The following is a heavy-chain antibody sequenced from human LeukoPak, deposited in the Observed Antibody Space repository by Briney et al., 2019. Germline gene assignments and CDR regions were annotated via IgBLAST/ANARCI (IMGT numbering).Heavy chain of an antibody. J-gene: IGHJ5*02. CDR1: GVSISSSSYY. V-gene: IGHV4-39*07. CDR2: IYYSGST. CDR3: ARNNWTYEPWFDP. Sequence: PSETLSLTCTGSGVSISSSSYYWGGIRHPPGKVLEWIGSIYYSGSTYYNPSLKSLVTISVDTSKNQFSLKLSSVTAADTAVYYCARNNWTYEPWFDPWGQGTLVTVSS. D-gene: IGHD1-7*01.